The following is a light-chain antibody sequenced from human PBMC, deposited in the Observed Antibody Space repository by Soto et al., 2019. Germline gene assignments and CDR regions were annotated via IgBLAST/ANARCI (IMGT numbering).Light chain of an antibody. J-gene: IGLJ1*01. CDR1: SSDIGAYNF. CDR2: DVN. Sequence: QSVLTQPASVSGSPGQSITISCTGTSSDIGAYNFVSWYQQHPGKAPKLMLYDVNTRPSGVSNRFSGSKSGNTASLTISGLQAEDEADYYCCSYAGSSTYVFGTGTKVTVL. V-gene: IGLV2-23*02. CDR3: CSYAGSSTYV.